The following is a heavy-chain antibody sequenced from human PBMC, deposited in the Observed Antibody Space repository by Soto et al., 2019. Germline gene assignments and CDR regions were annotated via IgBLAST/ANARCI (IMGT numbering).Heavy chain of an antibody. CDR2: IYYSGST. CDR1: GGSISSYY. D-gene: IGHD1-26*01. CDR3: ARDLHAGSWFDP. V-gene: IGHV4-59*01. Sequence: SETLSLTCTVSGGSISSYYWSWIRQPPGKGLEWIGYIYYSGSTNYNPSLKSRVTISVDTSKNQFSLKLSSVTAADTAVYYCARDLHAGSWFDPWGQGTLVTVSS. J-gene: IGHJ5*02.